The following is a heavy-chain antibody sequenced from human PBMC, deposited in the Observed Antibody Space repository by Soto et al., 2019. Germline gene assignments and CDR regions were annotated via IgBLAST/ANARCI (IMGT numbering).Heavy chain of an antibody. CDR3: ARGDATKIVVTTYYAMDV. CDR1: GGSLSNYG. Sequence: QVQLVQSGAEVKKPGSSVKVSCKASGGSLSNYGISWVRQAPGQGLEWMGGIIPVFGTANYAQKFQGRVTITEXKXTXIXXMDVNSLKSEDTGVYYCARGDATKIVVTTYYAMDVWGQGTTVTVSS. CDR2: IIPVFGTA. V-gene: IGHV1-69*14. J-gene: IGHJ6*02. D-gene: IGHD3-9*01.